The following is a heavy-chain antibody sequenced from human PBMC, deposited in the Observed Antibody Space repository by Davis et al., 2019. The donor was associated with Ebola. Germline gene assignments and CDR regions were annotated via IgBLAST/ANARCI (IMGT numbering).Heavy chain of an antibody. CDR3: ASQGIAGTYNWFDP. D-gene: IGHD6-13*01. CDR1: GYTFTSYG. J-gene: IGHJ5*02. Sequence: SVKVSCKASGYTFTSYGISWVRQAPGQGLEWMGGIIPIFGTANYAQKFQGRVTITADKSTSTAYMELSSLRSEDTAVYYCASQGIAGTYNWFDPWGQGTLVTVSS. V-gene: IGHV1-69*06. CDR2: IIPIFGTA.